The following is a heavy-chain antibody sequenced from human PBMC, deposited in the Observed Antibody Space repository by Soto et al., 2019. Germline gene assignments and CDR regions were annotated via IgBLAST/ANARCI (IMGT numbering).Heavy chain of an antibody. V-gene: IGHV4-30-4*01. CDR1: GGSISSGDYY. CDR2: IYYSGST. CDR3: ARRSRVAPRRPSWFDP. Sequence: KASETLSLTCTVSGGSISSGDYYWSWIRHPPGKGLEWIGYIYYSGSTYYNPSLKSRVTISVDTSKNQFSLKLSSVTAADTAVYYCARRSRVAPRRPSWFDPWGQGTLVTF. J-gene: IGHJ5*02. D-gene: IGHD6-6*01.